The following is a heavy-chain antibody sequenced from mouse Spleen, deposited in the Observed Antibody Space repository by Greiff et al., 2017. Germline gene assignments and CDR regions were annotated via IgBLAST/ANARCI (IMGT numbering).Heavy chain of an antibody. Sequence: EVQVVESGAELVRPGASVKLSCTASGFNIKDDYMHWVKQRPEQGLEWIGWIDPENGDTEYASKFQGKATITADTSSNTAYLQLSSLTSEDTAVYYCTLNSFDYWGQGTTLTVSS. V-gene: IGHV14-4*01. CDR3: TLNSFDY. J-gene: IGHJ2*01. D-gene: IGHD1-3*01. CDR2: IDPENGDT. CDR1: GFNIKDDY.